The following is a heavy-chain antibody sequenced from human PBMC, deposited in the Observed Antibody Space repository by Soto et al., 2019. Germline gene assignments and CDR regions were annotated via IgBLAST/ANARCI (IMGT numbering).Heavy chain of an antibody. J-gene: IGHJ6*02. Sequence: XGSLTLSCSASGFTFNSYSMNWVRQAPGKGLEWVSYISSGGSTIFYANSVKGRFTISRDNAKNSLYLQVNSLRDEDTALYYCARASREGYYYYYGMDVWGQGTAVTVSS. CDR1: GFTFNSYS. V-gene: IGHV3-48*02. CDR3: ARASREGYYYYYGMDV. CDR2: ISSGGSTI. D-gene: IGHD1-26*01.